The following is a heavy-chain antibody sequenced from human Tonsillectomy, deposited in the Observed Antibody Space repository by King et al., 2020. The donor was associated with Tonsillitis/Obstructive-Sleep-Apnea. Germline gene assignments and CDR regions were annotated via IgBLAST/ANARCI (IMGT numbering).Heavy chain of an antibody. V-gene: IGHV4-39*01. CDR3: ARQSPYYYDSSGHLFDY. J-gene: IGHJ4*02. CDR2: IYYSGST. D-gene: IGHD3-22*01. Sequence: LQLQESGPGLVKPSETLSLTCTVSGGSISSSSYYWGWIRQPPGKGLEWIGNIYYSGSTYYNPSLKSRVTISVDTSKIQFSLKLSSVTAADTAVYYCARQSPYYYDSSGHLFDYWGQGTLVTVSS. CDR1: GGSISSSSYY.